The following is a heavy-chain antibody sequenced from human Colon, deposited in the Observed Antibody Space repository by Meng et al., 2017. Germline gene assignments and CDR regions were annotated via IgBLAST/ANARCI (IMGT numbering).Heavy chain of an antibody. CDR2: IFHAGNT. J-gene: IGHJ4*02. V-gene: IGHV4-4*02. CDR3: ARDFHSTMTVFDS. CDR1: GGSITNDNW. D-gene: IGHD3-22*01. Sequence: LQESGPGLVKPSGTLSLTCAVSGGSITNDNWWSWVRQPPGKGLEWIGEIFHAGNTNYNPSLKSRVTMSLDKSKNQFSLTLTSVTAADTAVYYCARDFHSTMTVFDSWGQGTLVTVSS.